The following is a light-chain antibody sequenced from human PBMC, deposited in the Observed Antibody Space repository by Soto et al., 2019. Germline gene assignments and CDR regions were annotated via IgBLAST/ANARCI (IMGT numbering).Light chain of an antibody. CDR1: SSDVGYYNY. V-gene: IGLV2-14*03. CDR3: CSYTSSTVI. J-gene: IGLJ2*01. CDR2: EVT. Sequence: QSALTQPASVSGSRGQSITISCTGTSSDVGYYNYVSWYQQYPGKGPKLIIFEVTNRPSGISNRFSGSKSGNAASLTISGLQAEDEGDYYCCSYTSSTVIFGGGTKLTVL.